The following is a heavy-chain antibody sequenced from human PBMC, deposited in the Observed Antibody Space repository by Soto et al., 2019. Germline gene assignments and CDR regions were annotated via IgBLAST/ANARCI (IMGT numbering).Heavy chain of an antibody. CDR2: INHSGST. CDR3: ARVGIAAAGDYFDY. J-gene: IGHJ4*02. Sequence: PSETLSLTCVVYGGSFSGYYWSWIRQPPGKGLEWIGEINHSGSTNYNPSLKSRVTISVDTSKNQFSLKLSSVTAADTAVYYCARVGIAAAGDYFDYWGQGTLVTVSS. CDR1: GGSFSGYY. D-gene: IGHD6-13*01. V-gene: IGHV4-34*01.